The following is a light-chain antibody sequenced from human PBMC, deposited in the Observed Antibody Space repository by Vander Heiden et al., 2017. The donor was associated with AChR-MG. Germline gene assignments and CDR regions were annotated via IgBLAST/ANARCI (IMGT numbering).Light chain of an antibody. CDR2: EVS. V-gene: IGLV2-14*01. J-gene: IGLJ2*01. Sequence: QSALTQPASVSGSPGQSITISCTGPSRDVGYYDFVSWFQQHPGKAPQLMIYEVSKRPAGIANRFSGSKSGNTASLTISGRQAEDEADYYCSSYTSSSTLIFGGGTMLTVL. CDR1: SRDVGYYDF. CDR3: SSYTSSSTLI.